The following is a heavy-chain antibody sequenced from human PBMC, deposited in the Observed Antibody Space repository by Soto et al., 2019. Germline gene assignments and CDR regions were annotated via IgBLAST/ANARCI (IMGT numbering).Heavy chain of an antibody. D-gene: IGHD3-9*01. Sequence: PGGSLRLSCAASGFTFSVHSMNWVRRAPGKGLEWVSYISSTSSARYYADSVRGRFTISRDNVKYSLYLQMNSLTDEDTAVYYCARDSDIYCGMDVWGQGTTVTVSS. CDR1: GFTFSVHS. CDR2: ISSTSSAR. CDR3: ARDSDIYCGMDV. J-gene: IGHJ6*02. V-gene: IGHV3-48*02.